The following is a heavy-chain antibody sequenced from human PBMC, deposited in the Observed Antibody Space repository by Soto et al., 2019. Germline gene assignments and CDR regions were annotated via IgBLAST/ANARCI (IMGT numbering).Heavy chain of an antibody. Sequence: QVQLQESGPGLVKPSETLSLTCTVSGGSINSYYWAWVRQPAGKGLEWIGHIYTTGSTNYNPSLTSRLTRSVDTSKNQFSLSLGSVTAADTDVYYCARSRGSAGTTYYFDYWGQGTLVTVSS. CDR1: GGSINSYY. V-gene: IGHV4-4*07. J-gene: IGHJ4*02. D-gene: IGHD1-1*01. CDR3: ARSRGSAGTTYYFDY. CDR2: IYTTGST.